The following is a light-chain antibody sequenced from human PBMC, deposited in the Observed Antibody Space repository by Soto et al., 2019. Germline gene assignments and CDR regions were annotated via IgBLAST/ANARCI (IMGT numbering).Light chain of an antibody. CDR1: SSSIGSNA. V-gene: IGLV1-44*01. Sequence: QSVLTQPPSASGTPGQRVTLSCSGSSSSIGSNAVNWYQQFPGTAPKLLIYTNNRRPSGVPDRFSGSKSGTSASLAISGLQSEDDADYYCAAWDDSLNAYVFGTGTKLTVL. J-gene: IGLJ1*01. CDR3: AAWDDSLNAYV. CDR2: TNN.